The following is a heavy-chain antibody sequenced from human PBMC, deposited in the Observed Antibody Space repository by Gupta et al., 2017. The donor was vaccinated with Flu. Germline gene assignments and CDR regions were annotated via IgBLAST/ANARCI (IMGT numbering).Heavy chain of an antibody. Sequence: MHWVRQAPGKGLEWVAVISYDGSNKYYADSVKGRFTISRDNSKNTLYLQMNSLRAEDTAVYYCAKEGLNWNDFFYYYMDVWGKGTTVTVSS. CDR2: ISYDGSNK. V-gene: IGHV3-30*18. CDR3: AKEGLNWNDFFYYYMDV. D-gene: IGHD1-1*01. J-gene: IGHJ6*03.